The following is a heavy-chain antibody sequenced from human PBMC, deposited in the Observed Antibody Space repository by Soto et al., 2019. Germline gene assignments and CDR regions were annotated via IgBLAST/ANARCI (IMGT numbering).Heavy chain of an antibody. D-gene: IGHD3-3*01. V-gene: IGHV3-23*01. J-gene: IGHJ4*02. CDR1: GCTFSSCA. CDR3: AKQFGVVPAWGLWDS. CDR2: LSGSGAST. Sequence: GGSLRLSCAASGCTFSSCAMSWVRQAPGKGLEWVSGLSGSGASTYYTHSVKGRFTISRDNSKNTLYLQLNSLSAEDTAVYYCAKQFGVVPAWGLWDSWGQGTLVTVSS.